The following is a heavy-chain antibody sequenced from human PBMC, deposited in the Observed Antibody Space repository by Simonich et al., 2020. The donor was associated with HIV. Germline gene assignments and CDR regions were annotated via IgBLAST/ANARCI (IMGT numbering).Heavy chain of an antibody. J-gene: IGHJ4*02. CDR1: GGSISSSSYY. D-gene: IGHD1-7*01. CDR3: ASITGTTFRVSY. CDR2: IYYSGAT. Sequence: QLQLQESGPGLVKPSETLSLTCTVSGGSISSSSYYWGWIRQPQGKGLEWIGSIYYSGATSDNPDLKSRVTISVDTSKNQFALKLSSVTAADTAVYYCASITGTTFRVSYWGQGTLVTVSS. V-gene: IGHV4-39*01.